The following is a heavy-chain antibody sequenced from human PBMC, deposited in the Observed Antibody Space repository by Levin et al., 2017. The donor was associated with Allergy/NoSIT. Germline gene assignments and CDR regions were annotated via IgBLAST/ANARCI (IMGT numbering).Heavy chain of an antibody. CDR2: INWNGAST. D-gene: IGHD2-15*01. V-gene: IGHV3-20*04. J-gene: IGHJ4*02. CDR1: GFTFDDHG. CDR3: ARDNCSGGRCYLDY. Sequence: PGGSLRLSCAASGFTFDDHGMSWVRQAPGKGLEWVSGINWNGASTGYADSVQGRLTISRDNAKNSLYLQMNTLRAEDTALYYCARDNCSGGRCYLDYWGQGTLVKVSS.